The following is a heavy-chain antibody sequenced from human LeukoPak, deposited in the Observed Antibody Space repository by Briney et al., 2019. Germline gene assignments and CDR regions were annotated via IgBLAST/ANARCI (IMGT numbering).Heavy chain of an antibody. CDR1: GFNFKNYD. J-gene: IGHJ4*02. Sequence: GRSLRLSCTASGFNFKNYDMNWVRQAPGKGLEWVSSISGSGDSTYFADSVKGRFTISRDNSKTTLYLLLNSLRAEDTAIYYCAKPLSPPDYNSTGYYFTSAFFDSWGQGTLVTVSS. D-gene: IGHD3-22*01. CDR3: AKPLSPPDYNSTGYYFTSAFFDS. V-gene: IGHV3-23*01. CDR2: ISGSGDST.